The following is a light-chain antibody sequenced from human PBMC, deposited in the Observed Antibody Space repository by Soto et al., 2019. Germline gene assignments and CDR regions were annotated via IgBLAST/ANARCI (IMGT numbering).Light chain of an antibody. CDR3: HQRSNWPIT. V-gene: IGKV1-12*01. Sequence: DIQMTQSPSSVSASVGDRVTITCRASQGVSTWLAWYQQKPGKAPNLLIYTASSLQSGVPSRFSGSGSGTDFTLTISSLEPEDFAVYYCHQRSNWPITFGQGTLLAI. CDR2: TAS. J-gene: IGKJ5*01. CDR1: QGVSTW.